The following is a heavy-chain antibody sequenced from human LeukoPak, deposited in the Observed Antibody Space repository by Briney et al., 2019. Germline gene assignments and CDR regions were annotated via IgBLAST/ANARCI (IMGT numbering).Heavy chain of an antibody. V-gene: IGHV4-61*02. CDR2: IYTSGST. CDR3: ARELGENYDFWSGYYTLDY. CDR1: GGSISSGSYY. Sequence: PSQTLSLTCTVSGGSISSGSYYWSWIRQPAGKGLEWIGRIYTSGSTNYNPFLKSRVTISVDTSKNQFSLKLSSVTAADTAVYYCARELGENYDFWSGYYTLDYWGQGTLVTVSS. D-gene: IGHD3-3*01. J-gene: IGHJ4*02.